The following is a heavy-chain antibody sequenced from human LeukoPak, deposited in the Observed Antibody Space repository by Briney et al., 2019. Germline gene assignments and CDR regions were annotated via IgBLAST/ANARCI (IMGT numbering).Heavy chain of an antibody. CDR3: ASKGYCSSTSCYPFDY. V-gene: IGHV4-59*01. J-gene: IGHJ4*02. CDR2: IHSSGST. Sequence: SETLSLTCTVSGGSISSYYWNWIRQPPGKGLEWIGYIHSSGSTNYNPSLKSRVTISVDTSKNQFSLKLSSVTAADTAVYYCASKGYCSSTSCYPFDYWGQGTLVTVSS. CDR1: GGSISSYY. D-gene: IGHD2-2*01.